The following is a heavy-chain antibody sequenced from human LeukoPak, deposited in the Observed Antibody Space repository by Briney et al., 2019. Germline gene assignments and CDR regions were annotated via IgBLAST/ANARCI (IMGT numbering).Heavy chain of an antibody. V-gene: IGHV3-7*01. CDR3: AKDSGFCNGYDCRGDAFDS. CDR1: GFTFRDYW. J-gene: IGHJ3*02. Sequence: GEPLTLSCAPCGFTFRDYWMMCLRQSPGRAVEWVAYIKEDGSQKYDVDSVRGRFTIYRDNAKNSLFLQMDSRRVEDTAVYYCAKDSGFCNGYDCRGDAFDSWGQGTMVTVTS. CDR2: IKEDGSQK. D-gene: IGHD5-18*01.